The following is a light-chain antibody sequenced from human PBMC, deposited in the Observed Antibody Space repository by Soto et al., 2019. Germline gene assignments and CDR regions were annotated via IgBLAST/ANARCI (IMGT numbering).Light chain of an antibody. CDR2: EVT. CDR3: SSYGGTNNVV. J-gene: IGLJ2*01. CDR1: SSDVGGYKY. Sequence: SALTQPPSASGSPGQSVTISCTGTSSDVGGYKYVSWYQHHPGKAPKVVIYEVTKRPSGVPDRFSGSQSGNTASLTVSGLQAEDEADYYCSSYGGTNNVVFGGGTQLTVL. V-gene: IGLV2-8*01.